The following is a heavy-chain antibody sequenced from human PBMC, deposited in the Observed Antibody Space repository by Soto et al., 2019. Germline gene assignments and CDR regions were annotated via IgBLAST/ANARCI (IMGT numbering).Heavy chain of an antibody. V-gene: IGHV4-39*01. CDR3: ARTAAMATIRY. J-gene: IGHJ4*02. D-gene: IGHD5-12*01. CDR2: IYYSGST. Sequence: SETLSLTCTVSGGSISSSSYYWGWIRQPPGKGLEWIGSIYYSGSTYYNPSLKSRVTISVDTPKNQFSLKLSSVTAADTAVYYCARTAAMATIRYWGQGTLVTVSS. CDR1: GGSISSSSYY.